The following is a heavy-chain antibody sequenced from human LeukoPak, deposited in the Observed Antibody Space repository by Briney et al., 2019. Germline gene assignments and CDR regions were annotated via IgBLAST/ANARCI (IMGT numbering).Heavy chain of an antibody. CDR3: ASGRVLRFLEWLGSFDY. J-gene: IGHJ4*02. CDR1: GGTFSSYA. V-gene: IGHV1-69*13. D-gene: IGHD3-3*01. Sequence: ASVKVSCKASGGTFSSYAISWVRQAPGQGLEWMGGIIPIFGTANYAQKFQGRVTITADESTSTAYMELSSLRSEDTAVYYCASGRVLRFLEWLGSFDYWGQGTLVTVSS. CDR2: IIPIFGTA.